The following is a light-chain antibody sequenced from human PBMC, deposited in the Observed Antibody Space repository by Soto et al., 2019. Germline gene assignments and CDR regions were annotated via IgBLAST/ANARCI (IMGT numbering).Light chain of an antibody. CDR3: QQRRYWPVT. CDR2: DAS. CDR1: QSVSSY. Sequence: EIVLTQSPAILSMSPGERATLSCRASQSVSSYFAWYQQKPGQAPRLLIYDASNRATGVPARFSGSGSGTDFTLTISSLEPDDFAFYYCQQRRYWPVTFGLGTKVEIK. J-gene: IGKJ1*01. V-gene: IGKV3-11*01.